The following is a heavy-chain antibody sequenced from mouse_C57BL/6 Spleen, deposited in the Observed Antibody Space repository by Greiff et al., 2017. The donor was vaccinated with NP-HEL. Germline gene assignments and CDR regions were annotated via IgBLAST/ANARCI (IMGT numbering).Heavy chain of an antibody. D-gene: IGHD2-3*01. CDR3: ARGVGYYVNY. J-gene: IGHJ2*01. Sequence: EVQLQQSGAELVKPGASVKLSCTASGFNITDYYMHWVKQRTEQGLEWIGRIDPEDGETKYDPKFQGKATITADTSSNTAYLQLSSLTSEDTAVYYGARGVGYYVNYWGQGTTLTVSS. V-gene: IGHV14-2*01. CDR2: IDPEDGET. CDR1: GFNITDYY.